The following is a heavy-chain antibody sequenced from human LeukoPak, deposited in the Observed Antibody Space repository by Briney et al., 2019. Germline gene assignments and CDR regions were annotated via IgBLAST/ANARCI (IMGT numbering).Heavy chain of an antibody. D-gene: IGHD3-10*01. Sequence: PGGSLRLSCAASGFTFSNYEMNWVRQAPGKGLEWVSFISSSGNTKYYPDSVKGRFTISRDNAKNSLYLQMNSLRGEDTAVYYCARGPSYDSGQPGYWGPGTLVTVSS. CDR3: ARGPSYDSGQPGY. CDR2: ISSSGNTK. CDR1: GFTFSNYE. J-gene: IGHJ4*02. V-gene: IGHV3-48*03.